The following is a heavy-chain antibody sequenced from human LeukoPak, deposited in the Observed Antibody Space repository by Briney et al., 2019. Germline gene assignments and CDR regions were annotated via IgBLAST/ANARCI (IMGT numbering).Heavy chain of an antibody. J-gene: IGHJ6*03. D-gene: IGHD3-16*01. CDR3: ARERTYYYYYMDV. Sequence: GGSLRLSCAASGFTVFSNYMSWVRQAPGKGLEWVSVIYSDGTTYYADSVQGRFTISRDNSKNTAYLQMKSLRAEDTAVYFCARERTYYYYYMDVWGKGTTVTVSS. V-gene: IGHV3-53*01. CDR1: GFTVFSNY. CDR2: IYSDGTT.